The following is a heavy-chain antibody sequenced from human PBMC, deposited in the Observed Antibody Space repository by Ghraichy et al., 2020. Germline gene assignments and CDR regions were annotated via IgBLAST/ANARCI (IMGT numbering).Heavy chain of an antibody. CDR3: ARGNTAAYYGLYYLDY. D-gene: IGHD3-10*01. V-gene: IGHV3-21*01. CDR2: ISSSSSYI. J-gene: IGHJ4*02. CDR1: GFTFSSYS. Sequence: GGSLRLSCAASGFTFSSYSMNWVRQAPGKGLEWVSSISSSSSYIYYADSVKGRFTISRDNAKNSLYLQMNSLRAEDTAVYYCARGNTAAYYGLYYLDYWGQGTLVTVSS.